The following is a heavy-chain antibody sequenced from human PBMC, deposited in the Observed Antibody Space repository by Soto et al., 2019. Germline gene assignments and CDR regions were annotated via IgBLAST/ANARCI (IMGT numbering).Heavy chain of an antibody. Sequence: PSETLSLTCAVYGGSISSGGYSWSWIRQPPGKGLEWIGYIYHSGSTYYNPSLKSRVTISVDRSKNQFSLKLSSVTAADTAVFYCARTGVLIVLVPAAMEFDYWGRGTLVTVSS. CDR1: GGSISSGGYS. V-gene: IGHV4-30-2*01. J-gene: IGHJ4*02. CDR2: IYHSGST. D-gene: IGHD2-2*01. CDR3: ARTGVLIVLVPAAMEFDY.